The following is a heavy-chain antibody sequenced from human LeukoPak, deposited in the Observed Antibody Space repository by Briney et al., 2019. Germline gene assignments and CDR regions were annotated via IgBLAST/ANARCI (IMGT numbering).Heavy chain of an antibody. Sequence: PSETLSLTCTVSGYSISSGYYWGWIRQPPGKGLEWIGSIYHSGSTYYNPSLKSRVTISVDTSKNQFSLKLSSVTAADTAVYYCARGAGWPYWYFDLWGRGTLVTVSS. V-gene: IGHV4-38-2*02. CDR3: ARGAGWPYWYFDL. CDR1: GYSISSGYY. D-gene: IGHD2-15*01. CDR2: IYHSGST. J-gene: IGHJ2*01.